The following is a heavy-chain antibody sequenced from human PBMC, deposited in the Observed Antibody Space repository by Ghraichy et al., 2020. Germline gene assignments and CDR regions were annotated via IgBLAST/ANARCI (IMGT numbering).Heavy chain of an antibody. D-gene: IGHD3-16*01. J-gene: IGHJ6*02. Sequence: SETLSLTCAVYGGSFSGYYWSWIRQPPGKGLEWIGEINHSGSTNYNPSLKSRVTISVDTSKNQFSLKLSSVTAADTAVYYCAREMVMITFGGVTPSMDVWGQGTTVTVSS. CDR3: AREMVMITFGGVTPSMDV. CDR2: INHSGST. V-gene: IGHV4-34*01. CDR1: GGSFSGYY.